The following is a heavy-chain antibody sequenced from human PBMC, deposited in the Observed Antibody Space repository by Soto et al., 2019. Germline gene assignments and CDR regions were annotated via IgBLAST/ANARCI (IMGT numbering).Heavy chain of an antibody. CDR1: GGSLISYA. D-gene: IGHD1-1*01. CDR3: ARRNRRNGTTHNWFDP. Sequence: XSVKVACKASGGSLISYAIIWVRQAPGQGLEWMGGIIPIFGTANYAQKFQGRVTITADESTSTAYMELSSLRSEDTAVYYCARRNRRNGTTHNWFDPWAQGTLVTVSS. V-gene: IGHV1-69*01. J-gene: IGHJ5*02. CDR2: IIPIFGTA.